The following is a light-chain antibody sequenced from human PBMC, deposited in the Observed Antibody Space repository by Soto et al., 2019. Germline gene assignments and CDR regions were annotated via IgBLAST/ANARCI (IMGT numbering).Light chain of an antibody. Sequence: QSVLTQSPSASASLGASVKLTCTLSSGHTTYAIAWYQQQPKKGPRYLIKLNSDGSHPKGDGIPDRFSGSSSGAERYLSISSLQSEDEADYYCQTWGTGIVFGGGTQLTVL. V-gene: IGLV4-69*01. CDR2: LNSDGSH. J-gene: IGLJ2*01. CDR3: QTWGTGIV. CDR1: SGHTTYA.